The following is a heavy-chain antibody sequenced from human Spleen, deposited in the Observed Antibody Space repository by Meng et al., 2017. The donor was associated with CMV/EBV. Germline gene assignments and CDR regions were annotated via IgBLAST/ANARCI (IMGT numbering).Heavy chain of an antibody. CDR3: ARLWGGFDY. CDR2: VYPDASDI. CDR1: GYSFTKYW. D-gene: IGHD3-16*01. V-gene: IGHV5-51*01. Sequence: GESLKISCKASGYSFTKYWIGWVRQMPGKGLEWMGIVYPDASDIIYSPSFQGQVTISADKSGSTAYLQWSSLKASDTAMYYCARLWGGFDYWGQGTLVTVSS. J-gene: IGHJ4*02.